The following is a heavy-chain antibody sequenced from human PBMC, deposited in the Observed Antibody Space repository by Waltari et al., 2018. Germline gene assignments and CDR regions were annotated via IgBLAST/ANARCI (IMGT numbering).Heavy chain of an antibody. J-gene: IGHJ4*02. CDR1: GFTVSSNY. Sequence: EVQLVESGGGLIQPGGSLRLSCAASGFTVSSNYISWVRQAPGKGLEWVSVIYSGGSRNYAKSGRGRFTISRDNSKNTLYLQMNSLRAEDTAVYFCAGGAYSYSYLDYWGQGTLVTVSS. V-gene: IGHV3-53*01. D-gene: IGHD4-4*01. CDR2: IYSGGSR. CDR3: AGGAYSYSYLDY.